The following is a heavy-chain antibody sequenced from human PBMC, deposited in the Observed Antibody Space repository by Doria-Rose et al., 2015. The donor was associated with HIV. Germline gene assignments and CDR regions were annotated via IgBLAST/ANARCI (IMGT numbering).Heavy chain of an antibody. CDR1: GGSIGSGSYY. Sequence: QVQLQESGPGVVKPSQTLSLTCTVSGGSIGSGSYYWSWIRQPAGKGLEWIGRTYIRGSTDYNPSLQSRVTISVDTSKNQFSLEVNSVTAADTAVYYCARKANWNDGRVDSWGQGTSVIVSS. J-gene: IGHJ4*02. V-gene: IGHV4-61*02. CDR3: ARKANWNDGRVDS. CDR2: TYIRGST. D-gene: IGHD1-20*01.